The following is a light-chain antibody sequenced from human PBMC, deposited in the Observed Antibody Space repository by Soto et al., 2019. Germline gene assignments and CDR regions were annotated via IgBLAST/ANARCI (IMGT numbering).Light chain of an antibody. CDR1: SSNIGNNE. CDR3: GTWDSNLRAVV. CDR2: DNK. J-gene: IGLJ2*01. Sequence: QSVLTQPPSVSGAPGQTVTISCSGSSSNIGNNEISWYQQLPGTAPQLLMFDNKRRPSGIPDRFSGSKSGTSATLDITGLQTGDEADYYCGTWDSNLRAVVFGAGTKLTVL. V-gene: IGLV1-51*01.